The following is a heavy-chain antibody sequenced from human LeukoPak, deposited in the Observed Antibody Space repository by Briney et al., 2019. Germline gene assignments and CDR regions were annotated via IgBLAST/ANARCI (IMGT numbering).Heavy chain of an antibody. D-gene: IGHD6-13*01. CDR1: GYTFTSYG. V-gene: IGHV1-18*01. CDR3: ARDGGGSSSWYLY. J-gene: IGHJ4*02. Sequence: ASVKVSCKASGYTFTSYGISWVRQAPGQGLEWMGWISAYNGNTNYAQNLQGRVTMTTDTSTRTAYMELRSLRSEDTAVYYCARDGGGSSSWYLYWGQGTLVTVSS. CDR2: ISAYNGNT.